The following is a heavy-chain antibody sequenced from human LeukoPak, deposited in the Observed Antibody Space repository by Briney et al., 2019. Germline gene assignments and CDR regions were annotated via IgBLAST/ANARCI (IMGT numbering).Heavy chain of an antibody. Sequence: NPGGSLRLSCAASGFTFSSYGMHWVRQAPGKGLEWVSSISSSSSYIYYADSVKGRFTISRDNAKNSLYLQMNSLRAEDTAVYYCARESSWYYYYMDVWGKGTTVTVSS. J-gene: IGHJ6*03. D-gene: IGHD6-13*01. V-gene: IGHV3-21*01. CDR2: ISSSSSYI. CDR3: ARESSWYYYYMDV. CDR1: GFTFSSYG.